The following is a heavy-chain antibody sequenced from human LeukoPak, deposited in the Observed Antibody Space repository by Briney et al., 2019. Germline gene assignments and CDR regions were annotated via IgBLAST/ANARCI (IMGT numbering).Heavy chain of an antibody. CDR3: ARVQSSTINCFDP. D-gene: IGHD6-13*01. V-gene: IGHV1-8*01. J-gene: IGHJ5*02. CDR2: MNPNSGNT. Sequence: ALVKVSCKASGYTFTSYDINWVRQATGQGLEWMGWMNPNSGNTGYAQKFQGRVTMTRNTSISTAYMELSSLRSGDTAVYYCARVQSSTINCFDPWGQGTLVTVSS. CDR1: GYTFTSYD.